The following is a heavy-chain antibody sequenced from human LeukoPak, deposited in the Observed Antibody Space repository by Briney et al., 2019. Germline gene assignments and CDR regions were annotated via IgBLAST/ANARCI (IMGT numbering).Heavy chain of an antibody. D-gene: IGHD3-10*01. CDR2: ISSSSSYI. V-gene: IGHV3-21*01. CDR1: GFTFSSCS. CDR3: ARPYYYGSGSYYKWDYYYYGMDV. Sequence: GGSLRLSCAASGFTFSSCSMNLVRQAPGKGLEWVSSISSSSSYIYYADSVKGRFTISRDNAKNSLYLQMNSLRTEDTAVYYCARPYYYGSGSYYKWDYYYYGMDVWGQGTTVTVSS. J-gene: IGHJ6*02.